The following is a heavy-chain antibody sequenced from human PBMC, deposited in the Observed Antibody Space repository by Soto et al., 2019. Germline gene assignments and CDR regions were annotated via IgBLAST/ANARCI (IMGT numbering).Heavy chain of an antibody. J-gene: IGHJ4*02. D-gene: IGHD6-19*01. CDR3: TRRFFGVAVAFDY. CDR2: IYYSGST. Sequence: SETLSLTCTVSGGSISSSSYYWGWIRQPPGKGLEWIGSIYYSGSTYYNPSLKSRVTISVDTSKNQFSLKLSSVTAADTAVYYCTRRFFGVAVAFDYWGQGTLVTVSS. CDR1: GGSISSSSYY. V-gene: IGHV4-39*01.